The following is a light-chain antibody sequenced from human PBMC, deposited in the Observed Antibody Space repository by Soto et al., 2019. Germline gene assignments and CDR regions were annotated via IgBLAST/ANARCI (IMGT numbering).Light chain of an antibody. CDR1: QSVPSY. CDR2: DIS. V-gene: IGKV3-11*01. CDR3: QQRNAWPRNT. J-gene: IGKJ2*01. Sequence: EIVLTQFPATLSLSPGARATLSCRASQSVPSYLAWYQQKPGQAPRLLVYDISNRATGIPARFTGSGSGTDFTLTISSLEPEDSAVYYCQQRNAWPRNTFGQGTKLEI.